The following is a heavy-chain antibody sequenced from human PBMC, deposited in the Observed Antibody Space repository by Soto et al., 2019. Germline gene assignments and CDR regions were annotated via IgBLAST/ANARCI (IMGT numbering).Heavy chain of an antibody. D-gene: IGHD3-10*01. V-gene: IGHV3-53*01. CDR1: GFTVSSNY. CDR3: ARDNEWFGELGSSYGMDV. CDR2: IYSGGST. J-gene: IGHJ6*02. Sequence: PGGSLRLSCAASGFTVSSNYMSWVRQAPGKGLEWVSVIYSGGSTYYADSVKGRFTISRDNSKNTLYLQMNSLRAEDTAVYYCARDNEWFGELGSSYGMDVWGQGTTVTVSS.